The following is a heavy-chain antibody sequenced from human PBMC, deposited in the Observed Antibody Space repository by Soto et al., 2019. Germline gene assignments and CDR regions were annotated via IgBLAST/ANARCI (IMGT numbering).Heavy chain of an antibody. Sequence: QVQLVQSGAEVKTPGSSVKVSCEASGGTFNSYSINWVRQAPGQGLEWMRRLIPMFGTTDYAQRFQGRVTFTADESTNTASMEVTNLTSEDTAVYYCARAAVLTFTRFYDVDVWGQGTTVTVSS. D-gene: IGHD6-13*01. J-gene: IGHJ6*02. CDR1: GGTFNSYS. CDR3: ARAAVLTFTRFYDVDV. V-gene: IGHV1-69*18. CDR2: LIPMFGTT.